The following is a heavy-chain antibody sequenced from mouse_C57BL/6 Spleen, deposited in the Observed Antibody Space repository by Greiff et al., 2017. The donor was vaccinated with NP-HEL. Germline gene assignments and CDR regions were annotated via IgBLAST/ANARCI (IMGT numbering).Heavy chain of an antibody. Sequence: EVQLQQSGPELVKPGASVKISCKASGYTFTDYYMNWVKQSHGKSLEWIGDINPNNGGTSYNQKFKGKATLTVDKSSSTAYMELRSLTSEDSAVYYCARWGTTVDYAMDYWGQGTSVTVSS. D-gene: IGHD1-1*01. V-gene: IGHV1-26*01. CDR3: ARWGTTVDYAMDY. CDR2: INPNNGGT. CDR1: GYTFTDYY. J-gene: IGHJ4*01.